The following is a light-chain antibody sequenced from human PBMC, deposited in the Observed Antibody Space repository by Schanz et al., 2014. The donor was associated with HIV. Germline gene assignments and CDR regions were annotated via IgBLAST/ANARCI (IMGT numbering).Light chain of an antibody. V-gene: IGLV2-14*03. CDR3: SSYAGSNNFWV. CDR1: SSDVGGYNY. J-gene: IGLJ3*02. CDR2: DVS. Sequence: QSALTQPASVSGPPGQSITISCTGSSSDVGGYNYVSWYQQHPGKAPKLMIYDVSDRPSGVSNRFSGSKSGNTASLTVSGLQAEDEADYYCSSYAGSNNFWVFGGGTKLTVL.